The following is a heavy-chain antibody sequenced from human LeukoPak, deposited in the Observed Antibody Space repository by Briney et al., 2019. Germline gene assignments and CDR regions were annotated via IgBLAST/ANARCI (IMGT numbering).Heavy chain of an antibody. CDR1: GFSVRDYA. CDR2: MSYEETYK. J-gene: IGHJ5*02. Sequence: GGSLRLSCAASGFSVRDYAMHWVRQAPGKGLEWVAVMSYEETYKNYAEAVKGRFTISRDDSKNTLFLQMSSLRPEDTAVYYGARDFGVIRRSWGQGTLVSVSS. D-gene: IGHD3-3*01. CDR3: ARDFGVIRRS. V-gene: IGHV3-30-3*01.